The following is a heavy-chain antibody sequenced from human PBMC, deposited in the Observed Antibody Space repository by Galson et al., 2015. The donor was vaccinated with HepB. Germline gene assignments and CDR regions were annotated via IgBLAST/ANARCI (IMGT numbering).Heavy chain of an antibody. CDR3: ARDVWFEISG. J-gene: IGHJ4*02. CDR1: GGSISSYY. D-gene: IGHD3-10*01. CDR2: IYYSGST. Sequence: ETLSLTCTVSGGSISSYYWSWIRQPPGKGLEWIGYIYYSGSTNYNPSLKSRVTISVDTSKNQFSLKLSSVTAADTAVYYCARDVWFEISGWGQGTLVTVSS. V-gene: IGHV4-59*01.